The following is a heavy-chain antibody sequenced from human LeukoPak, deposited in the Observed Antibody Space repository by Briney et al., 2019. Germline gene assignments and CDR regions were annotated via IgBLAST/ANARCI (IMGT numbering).Heavy chain of an antibody. Sequence: PSETLSLTCAVYGGSFSGYYWSWIRQPPGKGLEWIGEINHSGSTNYNPSLKSRVTISVDTSKNQFSLKLSSVTAADTAVYYCARGPYKSGYSYGPALRFFDYWGRGTLVTVSS. D-gene: IGHD5-18*01. V-gene: IGHV4-34*01. CDR1: GGSFSGYY. CDR2: INHSGST. J-gene: IGHJ4*02. CDR3: ARGPYKSGYSYGPALRFFDY.